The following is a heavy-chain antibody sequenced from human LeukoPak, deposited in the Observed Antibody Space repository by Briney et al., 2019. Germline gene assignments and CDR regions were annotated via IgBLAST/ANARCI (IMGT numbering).Heavy chain of an antibody. CDR3: ARGRLVGTHYYDILTGYLDAFDI. CDR2: ISAYNGNT. D-gene: IGHD3-9*01. CDR1: GYTFTSYA. Sequence: ASVKVSCKASGYTFTSYAMHWVRQAPGQRLEWMGWISAYNGNTNYAQKLQGRVTMTTDTSTSTAYMELRSLRSDDTAVYYCARGRLVGTHYYDILTGYLDAFDIWGQGTMVTVSS. J-gene: IGHJ3*02. V-gene: IGHV1-18*01.